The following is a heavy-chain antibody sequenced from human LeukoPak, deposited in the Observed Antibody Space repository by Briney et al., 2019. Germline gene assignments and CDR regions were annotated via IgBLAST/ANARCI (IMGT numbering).Heavy chain of an antibody. CDR3: TTDSYCSSTTCYASSNYYYGLDA. D-gene: IGHD2-2*01. CDR2: IYRNADGGTT. Sequence: GGSLRLSCAASGFTFSNAWMTWVRQAPGKGLEWVGRIYRNADGGTTDYAAPVKGRFTISRDDSKNTLYLQMNSLKTEDTAVYYCTTDSYCSSTTCYASSNYYYGLDAWGQGTSVTVSS. CDR1: GFTFSNAW. V-gene: IGHV3-15*05. J-gene: IGHJ6*02.